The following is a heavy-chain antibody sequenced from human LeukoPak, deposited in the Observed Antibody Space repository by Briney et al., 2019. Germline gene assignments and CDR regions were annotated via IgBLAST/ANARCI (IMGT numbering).Heavy chain of an antibody. CDR3: ARDLELERNRWNYFES. D-gene: IGHD1-1*01. V-gene: IGHV4-59*02. CDR2: MHYSGDT. CDR1: GGSVSSFF. Sequence: SETLSLTCTVSGGSVSSFFWSWIRQPPGKGLEWIGSMHYSGDTKYNPSLKSRVSLSIDTSKQQFSLRLSFVTAADTAVYYCARDLELERNRWNYFESWGQGTLVTVSS. J-gene: IGHJ4*02.